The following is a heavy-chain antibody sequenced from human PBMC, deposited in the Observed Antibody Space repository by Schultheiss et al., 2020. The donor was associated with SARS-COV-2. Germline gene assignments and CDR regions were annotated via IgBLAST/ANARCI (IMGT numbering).Heavy chain of an antibody. V-gene: IGHV4-59*01. Sequence: SETLSLTCTVSGGSISSYYWSWIRQPPGKGLEWIGYIYYSGSTNYKSSLRSRVTISVDTSKNQFSLKLSSVTAADTAVYYCASLDSSGYYILRYWGQGTLVTVSS. D-gene: IGHD3-22*01. CDR1: GGSISSYY. CDR2: IYYSGST. CDR3: ASLDSSGYYILRY. J-gene: IGHJ4*02.